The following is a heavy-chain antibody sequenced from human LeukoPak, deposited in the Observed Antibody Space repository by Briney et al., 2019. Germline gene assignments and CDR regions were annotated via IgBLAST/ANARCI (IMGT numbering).Heavy chain of an antibody. Sequence: ASVKVSCKASGYTFTSYGISWVRQAPGQGLEWMGWISVYNGNTNYAQKFQGRVTITADESTSTAYMELSSLRSEDTAVYYCARDQLYSSGWHYNDYWGQGTLVTVSS. CDR2: ISVYNGNT. J-gene: IGHJ4*02. CDR3: ARDQLYSSGWHYNDY. D-gene: IGHD6-19*01. CDR1: GYTFTSYG. V-gene: IGHV1-18*01.